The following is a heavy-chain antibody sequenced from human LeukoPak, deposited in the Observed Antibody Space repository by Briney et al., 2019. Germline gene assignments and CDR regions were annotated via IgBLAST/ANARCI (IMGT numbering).Heavy chain of an antibody. CDR2: VSYEGSTL. V-gene: IGHV3-30*18. J-gene: IGHJ5*02. CDR1: GFTFSSYG. Sequence: PGGSLRLSCTPSGFTFSSYGMHWVRQAPGKGLEWVAVVSYEGSTLYYADSVKGRFTISRDNSKNTLYLQMNSLRVEDTAVYYCTKEGLGSGTFSAWFGLGGQGTRVTVAS. D-gene: IGHD3-10*01. CDR3: TKEGLGSGTFSAWFGL.